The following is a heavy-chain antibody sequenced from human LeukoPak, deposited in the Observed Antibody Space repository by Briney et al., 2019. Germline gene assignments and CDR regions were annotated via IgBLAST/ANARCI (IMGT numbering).Heavy chain of an antibody. D-gene: IGHD3-9*01. CDR1: GFTFSSYG. J-gene: IGHJ4*02. CDR2: IWYDGSNK. V-gene: IGHV3-33*01. CDR3: ARGDDILTDYSSPFDY. Sequence: GGSLRLSCAASGFTFSSYGMHWVRQAPGKGLEWVAVIWYDGSNKYYADSVKGRFTISRDNSKNTLYLQMNSLRAEDTAVYYCARGDDILTDYSSPFDYWGQGTLVTVSS.